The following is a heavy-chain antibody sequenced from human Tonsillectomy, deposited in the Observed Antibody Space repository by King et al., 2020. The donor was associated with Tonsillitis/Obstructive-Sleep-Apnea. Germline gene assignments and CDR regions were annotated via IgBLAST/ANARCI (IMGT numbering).Heavy chain of an antibody. V-gene: IGHV1-18*01. D-gene: IGHD2-2*01. CDR2: ISAYNGNT. CDR3: ARDQWGGYCSSTSCPTGAFDI. CDR1: GYTFTSYG. J-gene: IGHJ3*02. Sequence: QLVQSGAEVKKPGASVKVSCKASGYTFTSYGISWVRQAPGQGLEWMGWISAYNGNTNYAQKLQGRVTMTTDTSTSTAYMELRSLRSDDTAVYYCARDQWGGYCSSTSCPTGAFDIWGQGTMVTVSS.